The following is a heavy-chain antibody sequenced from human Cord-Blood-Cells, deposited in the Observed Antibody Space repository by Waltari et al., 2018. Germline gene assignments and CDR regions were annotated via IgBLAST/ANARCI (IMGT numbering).Heavy chain of an antibody. CDR3: ARPNYDSSGYYHAFDI. Sequence: QLQLQESGPGLVKPSETLSLTCTVSGCSISSSSYYWGWIRQPPGKGLEWIGSIYYSGSTYYNPSLKSRVTISVDTSKNQFSLKLSSVAAADTAVYYCARPNYDSSGYYHAFDIWGQGTMVTVSS. J-gene: IGHJ3*02. D-gene: IGHD3-22*01. CDR2: IYYSGST. CDR1: GCSISSSSYY. V-gene: IGHV4-39*01.